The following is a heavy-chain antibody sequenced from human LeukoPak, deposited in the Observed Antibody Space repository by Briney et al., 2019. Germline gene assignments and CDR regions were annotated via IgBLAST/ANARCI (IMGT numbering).Heavy chain of an antibody. J-gene: IGHJ6*03. Sequence: PGRSLRLSCEASGFTFSHYGIHWVRQTPGKGLDWVAAISSDGVEKHYADSVKGRFTISRDNSKSTLYLQMNSLRAEDTALYYCAREGHYDILTGYSPVEYYFYYMDVWGKGTTVTVSS. CDR1: GFTFSHYG. V-gene: IGHV3-30*04. D-gene: IGHD3-9*01. CDR3: AREGHYDILTGYSPVEYYFYYMDV. CDR2: ISSDGVEK.